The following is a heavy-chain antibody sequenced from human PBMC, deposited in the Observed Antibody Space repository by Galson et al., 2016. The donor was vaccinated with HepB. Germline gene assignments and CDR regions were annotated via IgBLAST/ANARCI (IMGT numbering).Heavy chain of an antibody. Sequence: SLRLSCAASGFTFNNYALSWVRQAPGKGLEWVSSISGSYGNTYYADSVKGRFTISWANSESTLYQQMDTLRAEDTAIYYCAKDMDSAWYIHYWGQGTLVTVSS. CDR2: ISGSYGNT. J-gene: IGHJ4*02. V-gene: IGHV3-23*01. D-gene: IGHD6-19*01. CDR3: AKDMDSAWYIHY. CDR1: GFTFNNYA.